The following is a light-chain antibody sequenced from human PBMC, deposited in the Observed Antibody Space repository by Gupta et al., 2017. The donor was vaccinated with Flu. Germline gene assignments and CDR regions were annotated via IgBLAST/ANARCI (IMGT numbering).Light chain of an antibody. CDR3: QEEYGLPLA. CDR2: DAS. V-gene: IGKV1-33*01. J-gene: IGKJ4*02. Sequence: DIQMTQSPSSLSASVGDRVTITCQASQDIVNYLNWYQHKPGKAPKLLIYDASNVETGLPSRISGSGSATXIIFAIXMRQPEDVATYCCQEEYGLPLAFGXGTKVEI. CDR1: QDIVNY.